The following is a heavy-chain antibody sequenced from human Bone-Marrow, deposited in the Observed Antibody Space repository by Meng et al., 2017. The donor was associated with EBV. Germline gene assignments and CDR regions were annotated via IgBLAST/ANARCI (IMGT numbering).Heavy chain of an antibody. CDR3: ARGRGYSSPNFDP. Sequence: QVQLQQWGAGLLKPSETLSLTCAVYGGSFSGYYWSWIRQPPGKGLEWIGEINHSGSTNYNPSLKSRVTISVDTSKNQFSLKLSSVTAADTAVYYCARGRGYSSPNFDPWGQGTLVTVSS. CDR2: INHSGST. J-gene: IGHJ5*02. CDR1: GGSFSGYY. V-gene: IGHV4-34*01. D-gene: IGHD6-13*01.